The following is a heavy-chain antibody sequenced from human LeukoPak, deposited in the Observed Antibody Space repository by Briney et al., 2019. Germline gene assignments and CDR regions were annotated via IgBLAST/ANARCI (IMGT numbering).Heavy chain of an antibody. D-gene: IGHD5-18*01. CDR3: ARVGYSYAGTWFDP. Sequence: SETLSLTCTVSGGSISSYYWSWIRQPAGKGLEWIGRIYTSGSTNYNPSLKSRVTMSVDTSKNQFSLKLSSVTAADTAVYYCARVGYSYAGTWFDPWGQGTPVTVSS. V-gene: IGHV4-4*07. CDR1: GGSISSYY. CDR2: IYTSGST. J-gene: IGHJ5*02.